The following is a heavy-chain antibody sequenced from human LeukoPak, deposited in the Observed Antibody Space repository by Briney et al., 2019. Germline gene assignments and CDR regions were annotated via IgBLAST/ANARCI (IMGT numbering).Heavy chain of an antibody. CDR2: ISSSSSTI. Sequence: PGGSLRLSCAASGFTFSSYAMSWVRQAPGKGLEWVSYISSSSSTIYYADSVKGRFTISRDNAKNSLYLQMNSLRDEDTAVYYCARDYYGSGSWPRYYYYMDVWGKGTTVTVSS. J-gene: IGHJ6*03. D-gene: IGHD3-10*01. CDR3: ARDYYGSGSWPRYYYYMDV. V-gene: IGHV3-48*02. CDR1: GFTFSSYA.